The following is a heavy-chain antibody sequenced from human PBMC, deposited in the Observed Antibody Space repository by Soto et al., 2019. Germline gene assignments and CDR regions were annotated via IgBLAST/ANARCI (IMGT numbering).Heavy chain of an antibody. Sequence: GSLRLSCAASGFTFSSYAMHWVRQAPGKGLEWVAVISYDGSNKYYADSVKGRFTISRDNSKNTLYLQMNSLRAEDTAVYYCARAQRALRYFDWLLYPVGAFDIWGQGTMVTVSS. CDR2: ISYDGSNK. D-gene: IGHD3-9*01. CDR1: GFTFSSYA. J-gene: IGHJ3*02. CDR3: ARAQRALRYFDWLLYPVGAFDI. V-gene: IGHV3-30-3*01.